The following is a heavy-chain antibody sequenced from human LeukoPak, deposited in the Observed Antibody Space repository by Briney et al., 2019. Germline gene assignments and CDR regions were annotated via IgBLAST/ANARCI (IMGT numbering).Heavy chain of an antibody. Sequence: GGSLSLSCAASGFPFSSYWMHWVRQVPGKGLVWVSRLNSDGSYISYADSVKGRFTISRDNAKNTLYLQMNSLRAEDTAVYYCARGGSSWYRYYFDYWGQGTLVTVSS. V-gene: IGHV3-74*01. CDR2: LNSDGSYI. CDR1: GFPFSSYW. J-gene: IGHJ4*02. CDR3: ARGGSSWYRYYFDY. D-gene: IGHD6-13*01.